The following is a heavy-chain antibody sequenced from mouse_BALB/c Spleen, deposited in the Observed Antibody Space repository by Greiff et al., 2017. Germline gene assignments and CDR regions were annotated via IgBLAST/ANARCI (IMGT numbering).Heavy chain of an antibody. CDR2: IDPENGNT. CDR1: GFNIKDYY. V-gene: IGHV14-1*02. D-gene: IGHD2-4*01. Sequence: EVKLQESGAELVRPGALVKLSCKASGFNIKDYYMHWVKQRPEQGLEWIGWIDPENGNTIYDPKFQGKASITADTSSNTAYLQLSSLTSEDTAVYYCARPDYSHAMDYWGQGTSVTVSS. CDR3: ARPDYSHAMDY. J-gene: IGHJ4*01.